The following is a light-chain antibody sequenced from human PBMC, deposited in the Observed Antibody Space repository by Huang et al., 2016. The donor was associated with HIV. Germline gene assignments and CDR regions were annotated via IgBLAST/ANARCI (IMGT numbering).Light chain of an antibody. J-gene: IGKJ1*01. CDR3: QQSFSVPRT. Sequence: DIQMTQSPPSLSASVGDSVTFTCRADQNITKSLNRYQQKPGKAPKLLIYTVSTLESGVPSRFSGSGSGSRFTLNIGNLQPEDFATYYCQQSFSVPRTFG. CDR2: TVS. CDR1: QNITKS. V-gene: IGKV1-39*01.